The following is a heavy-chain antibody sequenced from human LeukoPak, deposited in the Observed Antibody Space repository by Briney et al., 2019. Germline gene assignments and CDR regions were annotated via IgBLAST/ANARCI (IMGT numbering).Heavy chain of an antibody. V-gene: IGHV1-69*05. Sequence: ASVKVSCKASGYTFTGYYMHWVRQAPGQGLEWMGGIIPVFGGTNHAPKFQGRVTFTTDQSTNTAYMELSSLRSEDTAIYFCARVTISSGSSWFDPWGQGTLVTVSS. CDR3: ARVTISSGSSWFDP. D-gene: IGHD3-10*01. CDR2: IIPVFGGT. J-gene: IGHJ5*02. CDR1: GYTFTGYY.